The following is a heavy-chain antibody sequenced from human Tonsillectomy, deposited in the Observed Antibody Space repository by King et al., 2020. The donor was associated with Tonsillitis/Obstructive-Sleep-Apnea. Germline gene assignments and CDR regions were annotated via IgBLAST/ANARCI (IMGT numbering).Heavy chain of an antibody. Sequence: VQLVESGAEVKRPGASVKVSCNASGYCTTDYFMHGVRQAPGQGIEWIGRIDAKSGGTNYAQKFQGMVTMTRDTSISTVYMELSGLRSGDTAVYYCARAPASYFDYWGQGTLVTVSS. J-gene: IGHJ4*02. CDR3: ARAPASYFDY. V-gene: IGHV1-2*06. CDR1: GYCTTDYF. CDR2: IDAKSGGT.